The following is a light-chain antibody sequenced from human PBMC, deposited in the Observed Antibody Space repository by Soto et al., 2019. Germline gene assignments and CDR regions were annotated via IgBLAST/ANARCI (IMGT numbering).Light chain of an antibody. CDR2: KAS. V-gene: IGKV1-5*03. Sequence: DIQMTQSPSTLSASAGDRVTITCRASQIISSWLAWYQQKPGKAPKLLIYKASTLKSGVPSRFSGSGSGTEFTLTISSLQPDDFATYYCHQYNSYPWTFGQGTKVEIK. J-gene: IGKJ1*01. CDR3: HQYNSYPWT. CDR1: QIISSW.